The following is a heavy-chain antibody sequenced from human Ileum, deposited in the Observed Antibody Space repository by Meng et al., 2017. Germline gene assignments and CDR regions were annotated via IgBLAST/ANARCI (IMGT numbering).Heavy chain of an antibody. V-gene: IGHV4-61*08. J-gene: IGHJ4*02. Sequence: QVQLQGSGPGLVRPSETLSLICTVSGGSVSTRDYQWGWIRQPPGKGLEWIGYAGTNYNPSLKSRVTISVDTSKRQFSLKLTSVTAADTAVYYCARDHWGSLDYWGQGILVTVSS. D-gene: IGHD7-27*01. CDR2: AGT. CDR3: ARDHWGSLDY. CDR1: GGSVSTRDYQ.